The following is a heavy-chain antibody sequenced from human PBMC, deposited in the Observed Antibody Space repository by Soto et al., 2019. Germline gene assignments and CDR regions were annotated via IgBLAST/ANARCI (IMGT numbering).Heavy chain of an antibody. V-gene: IGHV1-69*13. Sequence: SVKVSCKASGGTFSSYAISWVRQAPGQGLEWMGGIIPIFGTANYAQKFQGRVTITADESTSTAYMELSSLRSEDTAVYYCARGSSSSFDYYYYGMDVCGQGTPVTVSS. J-gene: IGHJ6*02. CDR1: GGTFSSYA. CDR2: IIPIFGTA. D-gene: IGHD6-6*01. CDR3: ARGSSSSFDYYYYGMDV.